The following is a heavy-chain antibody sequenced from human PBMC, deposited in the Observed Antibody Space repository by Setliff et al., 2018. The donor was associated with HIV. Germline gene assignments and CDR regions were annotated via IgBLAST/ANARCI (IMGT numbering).Heavy chain of an antibody. J-gene: IGHJ4*02. CDR3: ARDGASGSGYYWADY. D-gene: IGHD3-3*01. Sequence: ASVKVSCKASGYTFTAYYIHWVRQAPGQGLEWMGWINSNNGGTKYAQNFQGRVTMTRDTSTSTVYMELSGLREEDTAVYYCARDGASGSGYYWADYWGQGTLVTVSS. CDR1: GYTFTAYY. CDR2: INSNNGGT. V-gene: IGHV1-2*02.